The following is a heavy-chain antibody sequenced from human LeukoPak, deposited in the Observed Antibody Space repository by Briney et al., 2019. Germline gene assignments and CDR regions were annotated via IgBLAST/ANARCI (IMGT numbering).Heavy chain of an antibody. V-gene: IGHV3-7*03. Sequence: GGSLRLSCAASGFTFSSYWMSCVRQAPGKGLEWVANIKQDGSEKYYVDSVKGRFTISRDNAKNSLYLQMNSLRAEDTALYYCAKAKDGYNGVFDYWGQGTLVTVSS. CDR1: GFTFSSYW. CDR3: AKAKDGYNGVFDY. D-gene: IGHD5-24*01. J-gene: IGHJ4*02. CDR2: IKQDGSEK.